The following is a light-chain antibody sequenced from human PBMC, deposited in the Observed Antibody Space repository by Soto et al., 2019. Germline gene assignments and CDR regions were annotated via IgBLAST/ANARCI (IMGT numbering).Light chain of an antibody. J-gene: IGKJ1*01. CDR3: QQYHNWPPDT. V-gene: IGKV3-15*01. Sequence: EIVMTQSPATLSVSPGERATLSCRASQSVTTNLAWYQQQPGQAPRLLIYDASTRATGIPARFSGSGSGTEFTLTISSLQSEDFAVYYCQQYHNWPPDTFGQGTKVEIK. CDR2: DAS. CDR1: QSVTTN.